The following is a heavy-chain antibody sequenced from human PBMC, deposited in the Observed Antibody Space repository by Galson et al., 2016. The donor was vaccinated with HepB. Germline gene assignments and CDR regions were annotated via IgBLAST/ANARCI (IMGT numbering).Heavy chain of an antibody. V-gene: IGHV3-48*02. CDR1: GFTFSDYS. D-gene: IGHD6-6*01. CDR2: ISGRSSTI. Sequence: SLRLSCAASGFTFSDYSMNWVRQAPGKGLEWVSYISGRSSTIYYADSVKGRFTISRDNAKNSLYLQMNTLRDEDTAIYYCARDCHGREGYYYMDVWGKGTTVTVSS. J-gene: IGHJ6*03. CDR3: ARDCHGREGYYYMDV.